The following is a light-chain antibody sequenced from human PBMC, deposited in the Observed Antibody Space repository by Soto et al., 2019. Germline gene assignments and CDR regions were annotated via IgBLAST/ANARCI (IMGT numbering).Light chain of an antibody. CDR3: QQRTDWPPLT. J-gene: IGKJ4*01. CDR2: DAS. V-gene: IGKV3-11*01. CDR1: QNINTC. Sequence: EIVLTQSPATLSLSPGESATLSCRASQNINTCLAWYQQKPGQPPRLLMFDASNRASGTPARFSGTGSGTDVTLTISSLEPEDFGVYYCQQRTDWPPLTFGGGTNVQIK.